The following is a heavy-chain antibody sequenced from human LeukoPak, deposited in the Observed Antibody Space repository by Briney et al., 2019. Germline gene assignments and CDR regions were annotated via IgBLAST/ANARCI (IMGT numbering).Heavy chain of an antibody. CDR2: IYYSGST. CDR1: GGSISSYY. CDR3: ARHFYSYGFFDY. Sequence: SETLSLTCTVSGGSISSYYWSWIRQPPGKGLEWIGYIYYSGSTYYNPSLKSRVTISVDTSKNQFSLKLSSVTAADTAVYYCARHFYSYGFFDYWGQGTLVTVSS. D-gene: IGHD5-18*01. J-gene: IGHJ4*02. V-gene: IGHV4-59*08.